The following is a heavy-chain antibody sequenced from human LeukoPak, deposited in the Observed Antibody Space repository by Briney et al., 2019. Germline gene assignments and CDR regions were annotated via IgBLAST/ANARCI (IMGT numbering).Heavy chain of an antibody. CDR1: GYTFTSYG. V-gene: IGHV1-18*01. CDR2: ISAYNGNT. Sequence: GASVKVSCKASGYTFTSYGISWVRQAPGQGLEWMGWISAYNGNTNYAQKLQSRVTMTTDTSTSTAYMELRSLRSDDTAVYYCARDGGYSSGWYHVQGLDYWGQGTLVTVSS. J-gene: IGHJ4*02. CDR3: ARDGGYSSGWYHVQGLDY. D-gene: IGHD6-19*01.